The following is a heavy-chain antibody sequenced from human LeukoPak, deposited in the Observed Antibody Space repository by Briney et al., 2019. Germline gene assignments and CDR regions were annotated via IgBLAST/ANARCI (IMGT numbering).Heavy chain of an antibody. D-gene: IGHD3-9*01. CDR1: GYTFTGYY. Sequence: ASVKVSCKASGYTFTGYYIHWVRQAPGQGLEWMGWINPNSGGTNYAQKFQGRVTMTRDTSISTAYMELSRLRSDDTAVYYCARDYDILTGYYTLYVWGQGTPVTVSS. CDR3: ARDYDILTGYYTLYV. CDR2: INPNSGGT. V-gene: IGHV1-2*02. J-gene: IGHJ4*02.